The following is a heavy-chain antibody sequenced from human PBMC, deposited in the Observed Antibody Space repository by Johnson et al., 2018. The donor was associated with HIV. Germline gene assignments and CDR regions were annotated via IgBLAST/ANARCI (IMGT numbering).Heavy chain of an antibody. Sequence: MLLVESGGGLVKPGGSLRLSCAASGFTFSDYYMSWIRQAPGKGLEWVGRIKSKTDGGTTDYAAPVKDRFIISRDDSKDTLYLQMNSLKTEDTAVYYCATEAGIELWLIDAFDLWGQGTMVTVSS. J-gene: IGHJ3*01. CDR3: ATEAGIELWLIDAFDL. CDR2: IKSKTDGGTT. CDR1: GFTFSDYY. V-gene: IGHV3-15*01. D-gene: IGHD5-18*01.